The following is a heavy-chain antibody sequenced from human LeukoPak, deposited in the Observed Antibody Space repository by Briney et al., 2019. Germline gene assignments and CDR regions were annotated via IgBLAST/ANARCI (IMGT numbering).Heavy chain of an antibody. V-gene: IGHV3-48*04. Sequence: GGSLRLSCAASGFTFSSYSMNWVRQAPGKGLEWVSHISSSSGTTYYADSVKGRFTISRDNAKNSLYLQMNSLRAEDTAVYYCARWTRGSFDPWGQGTLVTVSS. J-gene: IGHJ5*02. CDR3: ARWTRGSFDP. CDR1: GFTFSSYS. D-gene: IGHD1-26*01. CDR2: ISSSSGTT.